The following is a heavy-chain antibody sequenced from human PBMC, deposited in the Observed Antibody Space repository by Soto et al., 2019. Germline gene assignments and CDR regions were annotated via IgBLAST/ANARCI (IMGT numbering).Heavy chain of an antibody. CDR3: ARDRPHYQRRALIWSGYRHYYYGMDV. CDR1: GFTFSSYS. CDR2: ISSSSSYI. D-gene: IGHD3-3*01. V-gene: IGHV3-21*01. Sequence: PGGSLRLSCAASGFTFSSYSMNWVRQAPGKGLEWVSSISSSSSYIYYADSVKGRFTISRDNAKNSLYLQMNSLRAEDTAVYYCARDRPHYQRRALIWSGYRHYYYGMDVWGQGTTVTVSS. J-gene: IGHJ6*02.